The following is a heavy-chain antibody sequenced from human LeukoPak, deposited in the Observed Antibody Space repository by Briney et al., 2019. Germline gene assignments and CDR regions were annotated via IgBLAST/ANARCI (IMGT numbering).Heavy chain of an antibody. V-gene: IGHV4-59*01. D-gene: IGHD6-19*01. CDR2: IYYSGST. J-gene: IGHJ4*02. CDR1: GGSISSYY. CDR3: AREVRSSGWYAKGTFDY. Sequence: KSSETLSLTCTVSGGSISSYYWSWIRQPPGKGLEWIGYIYYSGSTNYNPSLKSRVTISVDTSKNQFSLKLSSVTAADTAVYYCAREVRSSGWYAKGTFDYWGQGTLVTVSS.